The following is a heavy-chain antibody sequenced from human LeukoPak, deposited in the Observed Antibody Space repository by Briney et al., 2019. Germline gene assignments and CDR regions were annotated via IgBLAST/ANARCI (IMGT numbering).Heavy chain of an antibody. CDR2: ISSSGSTI. D-gene: IGHD3-10*02. V-gene: IGHV3-48*03. CDR1: GGSFSSYE. Sequence: LSLTCAVYGGSFSSYEMNWVRQAPGKGLEWVSYISSSGSTIYYADSVKGRFTISRDNAKNSLYLRMNSLRAEDTAVYYCAELGITMIGGVWGKGTTVTISS. CDR3: AELGITMIGGV. J-gene: IGHJ6*04.